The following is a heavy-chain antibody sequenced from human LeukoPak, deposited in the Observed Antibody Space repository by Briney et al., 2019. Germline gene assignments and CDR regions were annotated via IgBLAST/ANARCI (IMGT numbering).Heavy chain of an antibody. CDR1: GFTFSSYA. D-gene: IGHD5-18*01. V-gene: IGHV3-23*01. Sequence: PGGSLRLSCATSGFTFSSYAMSRVRQAPGKGLEWVSAISGSGGSTYYADSVKGRFTISRDNSKNTLYLQMNSLRAEDTAVYYCATNTAMGYFDYWGQGTLVTVSS. CDR3: ATNTAMGYFDY. J-gene: IGHJ4*02. CDR2: ISGSGGST.